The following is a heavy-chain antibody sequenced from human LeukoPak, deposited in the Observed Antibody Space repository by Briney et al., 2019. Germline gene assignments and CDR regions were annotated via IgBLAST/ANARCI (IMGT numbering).Heavy chain of an antibody. CDR2: TYYRSKWYN. V-gene: IGHV6-1*01. CDR1: GDSVSSNSAA. D-gene: IGHD6-13*01. CDR3: ARDPGRRSSSWHYYYYGMDV. J-gene: IGHJ6*02. Sequence: SQTLSLTCAISGDSVSSNSAAWHWIRQSPSRGLEWLGRTYYRSKWYNDYAVSVKSRITINPDTSKNQFSLQLNSVTPEDTAVYYCARDPGRRSSSWHYYYYGMDVWGQGTTVTVSS.